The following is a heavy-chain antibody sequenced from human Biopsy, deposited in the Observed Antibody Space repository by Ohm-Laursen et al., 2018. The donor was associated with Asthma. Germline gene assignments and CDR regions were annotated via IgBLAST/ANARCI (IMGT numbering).Heavy chain of an antibody. CDR2: ISWNSGNI. CDR1: GFSFDDCA. D-gene: IGHD3-22*01. V-gene: IGHV3-9*01. J-gene: IGHJ4*01. Sequence: SLRLSCSASGFSFDDCAMHWVRQAPGKGLEWVSSISWNSGNIDYADSVKGRFTISRDNAKNSLYLQMQSLRPEDTAFYYCAKSADYYDSTDYLDFWGRETLVTVSS. CDR3: AKSADYYDSTDYLDF.